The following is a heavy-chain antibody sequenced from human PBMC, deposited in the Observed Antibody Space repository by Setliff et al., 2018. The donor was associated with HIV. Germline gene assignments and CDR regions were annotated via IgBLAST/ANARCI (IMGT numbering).Heavy chain of an antibody. CDR1: GDSISGYF. Sequence: PSETLSLTCTVSGDSISGYFWTWIRQPPMKGLEWIGYISSTGNINSNPSLRSRVTMSLDASKRHFSLRLTSITAADTSVYYCARRWGIRGYSSWGQGTLVTVSS. D-gene: IGHD5-18*01. CDR3: ARRWGIRGYSS. J-gene: IGHJ5*02. CDR2: ISSTGNI. V-gene: IGHV4-4*09.